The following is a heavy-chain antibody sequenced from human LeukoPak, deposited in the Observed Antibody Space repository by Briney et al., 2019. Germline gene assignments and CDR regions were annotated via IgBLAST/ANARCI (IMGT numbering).Heavy chain of an antibody. V-gene: IGHV4-4*07. CDR1: GGSISSYY. CDR3: AGNYYGSGSYYSEDRY. D-gene: IGHD3-10*01. Sequence: SETLSLTCTVSGGSISSYYWNWIRQPAGKGLEWIGRIYTSGSTNYNPSLKSRVTISVDTPKNQFSLKLSSVTAADTAVYYCAGNYYGSGSYYSEDRYWGQGTLVTVSS. CDR2: IYTSGST. J-gene: IGHJ4*02.